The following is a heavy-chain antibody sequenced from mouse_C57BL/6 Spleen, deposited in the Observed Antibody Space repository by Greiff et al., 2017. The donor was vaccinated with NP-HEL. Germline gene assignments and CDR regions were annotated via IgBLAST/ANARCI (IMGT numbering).Heavy chain of an antibody. CDR1: GYAFSSSW. CDR3: ARSGDGNYEGY. Sequence: VQLQQSGPELVKPGASVKISCKASGYAFSSSWMNWVKQRPGKGLEWIGRIYPGDGDTNYNGKFKGKATLTADKSSSTAYMQLSSLTSEDSAVYFCARSGDGNYEGYWGQGTTLTVSS. CDR2: IYPGDGDT. D-gene: IGHD2-1*01. V-gene: IGHV1-82*01. J-gene: IGHJ2*01.